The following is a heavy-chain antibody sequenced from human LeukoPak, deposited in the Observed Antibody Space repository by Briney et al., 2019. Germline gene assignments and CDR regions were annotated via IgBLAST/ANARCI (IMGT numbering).Heavy chain of an antibody. J-gene: IGHJ4*02. Sequence: GASVKVSCKASGYTFSTYYMRWVRQAPGQGLEWMGVIDPSGGSTNYARKFQGRVTMTSDTSTSTVYMELSSLRSEDTAVYYCARGFCSGGSCYSYDYWGQGTLVSVSS. CDR2: IDPSGGST. V-gene: IGHV1-46*01. CDR1: GYTFSTYY. D-gene: IGHD2-15*01. CDR3: ARGFCSGGSCYSYDY.